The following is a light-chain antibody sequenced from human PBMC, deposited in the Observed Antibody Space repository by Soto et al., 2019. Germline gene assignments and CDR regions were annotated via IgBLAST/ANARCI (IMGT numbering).Light chain of an antibody. CDR3: QHRSTCPFLT. CDR2: YAS. CDR1: QTVSRY. J-gene: IGKJ4*01. V-gene: IGKV3-11*01. Sequence: VLTQSPATLSLSPGERATLSCRASQTVSRYLAWYQQKPGQAPRLLIYYASNRATGVPARFSGSGSGTDYTLTISSLEPEDFAVYYCQHRSTCPFLTFAGGTNVEI.